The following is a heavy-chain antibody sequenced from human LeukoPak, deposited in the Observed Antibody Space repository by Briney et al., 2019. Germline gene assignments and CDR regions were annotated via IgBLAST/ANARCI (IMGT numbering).Heavy chain of an antibody. CDR3: RVGFVAGSDYLDY. V-gene: IGHV3-72*01. CDR2: SRDKAKSYTT. Sequence: QSGGSLRLSCAVSGFTFSDHFLDWVRQAPGRGLEWVGRSRDKAKSYTTEYAASVKGRFTISRDDSKNSLYLQMDSLKTEDTAVYCVRVGFVAGSDYLDYWAQGTLVTVSS. D-gene: IGHD6-19*01. CDR1: GFTFSDHF. J-gene: IGHJ4*02.